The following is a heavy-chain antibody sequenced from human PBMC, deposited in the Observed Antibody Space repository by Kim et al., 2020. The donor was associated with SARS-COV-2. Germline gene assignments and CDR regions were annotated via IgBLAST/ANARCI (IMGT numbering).Heavy chain of an antibody. Sequence: GGSLRLSCAASGFTFNSYSMNWVRQAPGKGLEWVAYISSTSRTTYYADSVKGRFTISRDNARNSLYLQMNNLRDEDTAVYYCARDFHSDYGSDYWGQGTLVTVSS. V-gene: IGHV3-48*02. CDR1: GFTFNSYS. CDR3: ARDFHSDYGSDY. J-gene: IGHJ4*02. D-gene: IGHD4-17*01. CDR2: ISSTSRTT.